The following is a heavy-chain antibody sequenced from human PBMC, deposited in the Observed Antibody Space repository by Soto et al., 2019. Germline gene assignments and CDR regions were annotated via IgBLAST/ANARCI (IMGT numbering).Heavy chain of an antibody. CDR1: GFTFSSHW. V-gene: IGHV3-7*03. CDR2: IKQYGSEK. J-gene: IGHJ1*01. Sequence: RGSLRLSCAASGFTFSSHWMSWVRQAPGRGLEWVANIKQYGSEKYYVDSVKGRFTISGENAKNSLYLQMNSLRAEDTAVYYCARESKVGYPEWWGKEILANASS. D-gene: IGHD3-3*01. CDR3: ARESKVGYPEW.